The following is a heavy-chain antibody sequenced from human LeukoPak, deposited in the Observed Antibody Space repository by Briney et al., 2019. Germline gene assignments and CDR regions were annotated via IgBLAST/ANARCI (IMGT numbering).Heavy chain of an antibody. CDR3: ARLIAVAGTGY. J-gene: IGHJ4*02. CDR2: IYYSGSP. D-gene: IGHD6-19*01. Sequence: SETLSLTCTVSGGSISSSSYYWGWIRQPPGKGLEWIGSIYYSGSPYYNPSLKSRVTISVDTSKNQFSLKLSSVTAADTAVYYCARLIAVAGTGYWGQGTLVTVSS. CDR1: GGSISSSSYY. V-gene: IGHV4-39*01.